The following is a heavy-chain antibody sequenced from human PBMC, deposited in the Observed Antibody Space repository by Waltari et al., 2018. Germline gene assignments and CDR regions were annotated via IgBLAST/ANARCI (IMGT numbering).Heavy chain of an antibody. J-gene: IGHJ6*02. CDR3: ARLSTPRGMDV. CDR2: IYYSGST. CDR1: GCSISSSNYY. Sequence: QLQLQESGPGLVKPSETLSLTCTVSGCSISSSNYYWGWIRQPPGKGLEWIGSIYYSGSTYYNPSLKSRVTISVDTSKNQFYLKLNSVTAADTAVYYCARLSTPRGMDVWGQGTTVTVSS. V-gene: IGHV4-39*01. D-gene: IGHD4-17*01.